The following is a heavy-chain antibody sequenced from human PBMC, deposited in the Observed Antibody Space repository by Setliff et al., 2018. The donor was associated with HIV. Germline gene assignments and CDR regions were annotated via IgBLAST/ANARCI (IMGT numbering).Heavy chain of an antibody. D-gene: IGHD3-10*01. Sequence: PRASVKVSCKASGYTFTSYYMHWVRQAPGQGLEWMGIINPSGGSTSYAQKFQGRVTMTRDTSTGTVDMELSSLRSEDTAVYYCARGKVVRGVIPSYYFDYWGQGTLVTVSS. V-gene: IGHV1-46*01. CDR1: GYTFTSYY. J-gene: IGHJ4*02. CDR3: ARGKVVRGVIPSYYFDY. CDR2: INPSGGST.